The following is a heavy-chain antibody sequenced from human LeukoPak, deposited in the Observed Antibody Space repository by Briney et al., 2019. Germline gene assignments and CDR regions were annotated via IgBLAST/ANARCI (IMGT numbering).Heavy chain of an antibody. V-gene: IGHV3-23*01. Sequence: GGSLRLSCAASGFTFSSYAMSWVRQAPGKGLEWVSAITCSGGSTYYADSVKGRFTISRDNSKHTLYLQMNSLRAEETGGYYCAKECGSGWDERHYFVSTDYWGQGTLVTVSS. CDR3: AKECGSGWDERHYFVSTDY. J-gene: IGHJ4*02. CDR1: GFTFSSYA. CDR2: ITCSGGST. D-gene: IGHD6-19*01.